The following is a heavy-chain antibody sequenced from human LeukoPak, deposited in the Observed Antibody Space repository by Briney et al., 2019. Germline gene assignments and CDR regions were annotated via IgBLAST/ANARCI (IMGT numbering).Heavy chain of an antibody. J-gene: IGHJ5*02. V-gene: IGHV4-34*01. Sequence: SXTLSLTCAVYGGSFSGYYWSWIRQPPGKGLEWIGEINHSGSTNYNPSLERGVTISVDKSKNKFSLKLSSVTAADTAVYYCARQLHIVVVVAAWFDPWGQGTLVTVSS. CDR3: ARQLHIVVVVAAWFDP. CDR1: GGSFSGYY. CDR2: INHSGST. D-gene: IGHD2-15*01.